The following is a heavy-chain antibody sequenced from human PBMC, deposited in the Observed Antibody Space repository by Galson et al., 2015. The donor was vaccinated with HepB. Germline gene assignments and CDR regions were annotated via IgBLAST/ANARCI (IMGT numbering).Heavy chain of an antibody. CDR1: GYTFTNYG. CDR2: ISVYNGNT. V-gene: IGHV1-18*01. J-gene: IGHJ2*01. CDR3: ARDRVYGDYDVYWYFDL. D-gene: IGHD4-17*01. Sequence: SVKVSCKASGYTFTNYGISWVRQAPGQGLEWMGWISVYNGNTNYVQKFQGRVTMTTDTSTSTAYMERRSLRSDDTAVYYCARDRVYGDYDVYWYFDLWGRGTLVTVSS.